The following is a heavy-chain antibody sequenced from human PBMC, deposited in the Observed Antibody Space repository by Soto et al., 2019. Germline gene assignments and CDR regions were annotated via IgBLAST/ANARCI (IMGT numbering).Heavy chain of an antibody. D-gene: IGHD5-18*01. CDR3: AREASVRYSYGKSYYFDY. J-gene: IGHJ4*02. CDR2: IYHSGST. V-gene: IGHV4-4*02. Sequence: QVQLQESGPGLVKPSGTLSLTCAVSGGSISSSNWWSWVRQPPGKGLEWIGEIYHSGSTNYNPSLKSRVTISVDKSKNQVSLKLSSVTAADTAVYYCAREASVRYSYGKSYYFDYWGQGTLVTVSS. CDR1: GGSISSSNW.